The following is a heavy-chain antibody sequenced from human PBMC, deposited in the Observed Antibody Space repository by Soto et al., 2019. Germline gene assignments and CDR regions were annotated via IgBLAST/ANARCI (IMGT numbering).Heavy chain of an antibody. D-gene: IGHD3-3*01. CDR1: RGTFSSYA. CDR2: IIPIFGTA. J-gene: IGHJ6*02. CDR3: AKEGVAQLLMDV. Sequence: QVQLVQSGAEVKKPGSSVKVSCKASRGTFSSYAISWVRQAPGQGLEWMGGIIPIFGTANYAQKFQGRVTITADESTSTAYMELSRLRSEDTAVYYCAKEGVAQLLMDVWGQGTTVTVSS. V-gene: IGHV1-69*01.